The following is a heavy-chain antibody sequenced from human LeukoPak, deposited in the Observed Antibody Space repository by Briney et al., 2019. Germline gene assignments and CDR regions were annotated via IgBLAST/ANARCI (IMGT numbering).Heavy chain of an antibody. J-gene: IGHJ4*02. CDR2: ISSSGVGT. D-gene: IGHD2-21*01. CDR1: GFTFINYA. Sequence: QPGGSLRLSCVTSGFTFINYAMTWVRQAPGKGLEWVSSISSSGVGTHYADSVKGRFTISRDNAKNTLYLQMNSLRAEDTAVYYCAKSENRWCFACWGQGTLVTVSS. V-gene: IGHV3-23*01. CDR3: AKSENRWCFAC.